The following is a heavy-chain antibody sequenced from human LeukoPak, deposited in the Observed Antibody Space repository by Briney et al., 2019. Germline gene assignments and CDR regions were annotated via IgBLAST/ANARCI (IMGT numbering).Heavy chain of an antibody. D-gene: IGHD3-22*01. CDR1: GYTFTGYY. J-gene: IGHJ1*01. Sequence: ASVKVSCKASGYTFTGYYMHWVRQAPGQGLEWMGRINPNSGGTNYAQKFQGKVTMTRDTSISKAYMELSRLRSDDTAVYYCAPYYYDSSGYYYLYFQHWGQGTLVTVSS. CDR2: INPNSGGT. V-gene: IGHV1-2*06. CDR3: APYYYDSSGYYYLYFQH.